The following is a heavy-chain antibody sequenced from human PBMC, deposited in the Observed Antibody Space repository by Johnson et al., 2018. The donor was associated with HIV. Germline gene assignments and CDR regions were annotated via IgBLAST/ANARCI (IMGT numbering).Heavy chain of an antibody. V-gene: IGHV3-30*04. J-gene: IGHJ3*02. CDR3: ASPLEAAAGPMDAFDI. D-gene: IGHD6-13*01. Sequence: QVQLVESGGGVVQPGKSLRLSCAASGFTFSSYAMHWVRQAPGKGLEWVAIISYDGTYNYYADSVKGRFTISRDNSKNTLYLQMNSLRAEDTAVYYCASPLEAAAGPMDAFDIWGQGTMVTVSS. CDR1: GFTFSSYA. CDR2: ISYDGTYN.